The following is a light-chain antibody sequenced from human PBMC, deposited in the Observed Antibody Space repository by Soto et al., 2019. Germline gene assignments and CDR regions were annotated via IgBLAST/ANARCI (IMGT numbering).Light chain of an antibody. V-gene: IGKV3-15*01. CDR2: GAS. Sequence: EIVMPQSPATLSVSPGARSTLSCRASQSVGSDLVWYRQKPGQPPRLLIHGASIRATGVPARFTGSGSGTEFTLTISGLQSEDLAVYYCQRHNDWPPWTFGKGTKVDIK. CDR1: QSVGSD. J-gene: IGKJ1*01. CDR3: QRHNDWPPWT.